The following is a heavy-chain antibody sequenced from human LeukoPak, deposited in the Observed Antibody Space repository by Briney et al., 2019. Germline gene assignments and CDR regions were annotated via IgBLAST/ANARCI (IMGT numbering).Heavy chain of an antibody. J-gene: IGHJ4*02. CDR3: ASTFPYCSGGTCAL. CDR1: GLTFGSYW. CDR2: IHPDGGVK. D-gene: IGHD2-15*01. Sequence: PGGSLRLFCAASGLTFGSYWMSWLRQAAGRGLEWVANIHPDGGVKNYVDSVKGRFTISRDNAANSLYLQVHSLRAEDTAVYYCASTFPYCSGGTCALGGQGTLVTVSS. V-gene: IGHV3-7*01.